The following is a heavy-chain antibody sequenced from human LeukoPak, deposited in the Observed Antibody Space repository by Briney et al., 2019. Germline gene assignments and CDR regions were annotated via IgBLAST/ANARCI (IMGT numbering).Heavy chain of an antibody. CDR2: IWSHGNTK. Sequence: GTSLRLSCAASGFVFSTYGMHWVRQAPGKGLEWVAVIWSHGNTKKYADSVTGRFTISRDNSKNTLYLEMNTLRAEDTAVYYCARDDDYDDHNTFDMWGHGTMVTVS. CDR1: GFVFSTYG. J-gene: IGHJ3*02. CDR3: ARDDDYDDHNTFDM. V-gene: IGHV3-33*01. D-gene: IGHD4-17*01.